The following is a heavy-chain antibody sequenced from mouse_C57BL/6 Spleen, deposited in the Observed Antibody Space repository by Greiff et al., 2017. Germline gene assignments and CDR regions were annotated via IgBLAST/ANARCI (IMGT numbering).Heavy chain of an antibody. D-gene: IGHD1-1*02. CDR1: GYTFTSYW. V-gene: IGHV1-55*01. Sequence: VQLQQPGAELVKPGASVKMSCKASGYTFTSYWITWVKQRPGQGLEWIGDIYPGSGSTNYNEKFKSKATLTVDTSSSTAYMQLSSLTSEDSAVYYGARWGYYAGGGPYAMDYWGQGTSVTVSS. CDR2: IYPGSGST. CDR3: ARWGYYAGGGPYAMDY. J-gene: IGHJ4*01.